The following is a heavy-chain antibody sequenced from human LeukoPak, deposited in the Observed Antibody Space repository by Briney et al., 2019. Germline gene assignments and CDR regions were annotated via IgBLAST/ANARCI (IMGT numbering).Heavy chain of an antibody. CDR3: AREGTYYYDSSGYYGY. V-gene: IGHV3-7*01. D-gene: IGHD3-22*01. Sequence: GGSLRLSCAASGFTFSSYAMHWVRQAPGKGLEWVANIKQDGSEKYYVDSVKGRFTISRDNAKNSLYLQMNSLRAEDTAVYYCAREGTYYYDSSGYYGYWGQGTLVTVSS. J-gene: IGHJ4*02. CDR2: IKQDGSEK. CDR1: GFTFSSYA.